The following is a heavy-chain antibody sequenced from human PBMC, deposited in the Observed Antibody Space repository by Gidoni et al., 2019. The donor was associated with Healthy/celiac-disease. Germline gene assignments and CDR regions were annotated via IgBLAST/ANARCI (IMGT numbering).Heavy chain of an antibody. J-gene: IGHJ3*02. V-gene: IGHV3-30*18. Sequence: QVQLVESGGGVVQPGRSLRLPCSASGFTFSSYGMHWVRQAPGKGLEWVAVISYDGSNKYYADSVKGRFTISRDNSKNTLYLQMNSLRAEDTAVYYCAKDTDSGSYGPAFDIWGQGTMVTVSS. CDR3: AKDTDSGSYGPAFDI. CDR1: GFTFSSYG. D-gene: IGHD1-26*01. CDR2: ISYDGSNK.